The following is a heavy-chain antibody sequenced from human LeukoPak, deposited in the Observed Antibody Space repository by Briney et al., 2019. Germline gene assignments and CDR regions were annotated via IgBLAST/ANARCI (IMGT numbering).Heavy chain of an antibody. V-gene: IGHV4-39*01. CDR1: GGSISSGDYY. CDR2: IYCSGST. CDR3: ARLSSSWYYFDY. Sequence: SQTLSLTCTVPGGSISSGDYYWSWIRQPPGKGLEWIGSIYCSGSTYYNPSLKSRVTISVDTSKNQFSLKLSSVTAADTAVYYCARLSSSWYYFDYWGQGTLVTVSS. J-gene: IGHJ4*02. D-gene: IGHD6-13*01.